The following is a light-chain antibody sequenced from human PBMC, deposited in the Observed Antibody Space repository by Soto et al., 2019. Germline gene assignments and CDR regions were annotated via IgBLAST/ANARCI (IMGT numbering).Light chain of an antibody. V-gene: IGKV3-11*01. CDR3: HQRGNGPPWT. CDR2: DAS. Sequence: ESVLTQSPGTLSLSPGERATLSCMASQSVSSNYLAWYQQKPGQPPRLLIYDASKRATGIPPRFSGSGSTTDFTLTISSLEPEDFAVYYCHQRGNGPPWTFGQGTRWIS. CDR1: QSVSSNY. J-gene: IGKJ1*01.